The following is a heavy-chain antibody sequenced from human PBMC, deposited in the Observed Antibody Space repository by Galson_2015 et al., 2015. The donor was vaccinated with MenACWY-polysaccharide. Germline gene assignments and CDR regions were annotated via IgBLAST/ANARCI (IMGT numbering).Heavy chain of an antibody. V-gene: IGHV3-23*01. CDR2: IGGSGTT. J-gene: IGHJ5*02. CDR1: GFTFTNYA. CDR3: AKANSGGICTSGWACWFDP. Sequence: SLRLSCAASGFTFTNYAMNWVRQAPGKGLEWVSSIGGSGTTYYADSMKGRFTISRDNPKNMVYLQMNSLRAEDTAIYYCAKANSGGICTSGWACWFDPLGQGSLVIVSS. D-gene: IGHD2-15*01.